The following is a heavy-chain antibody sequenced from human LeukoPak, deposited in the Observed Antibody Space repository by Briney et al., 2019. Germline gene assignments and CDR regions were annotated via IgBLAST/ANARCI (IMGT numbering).Heavy chain of an antibody. J-gene: IGHJ3*02. CDR3: AREGRDYDILTGYYPGVGAFDI. Sequence: SVKVSCTASGYTFTSYGISWVRQAPGQGLEWMGGIIPIFGTANYAQKFQGRVTITADESTSTAYMELSSLRSEDTAVYYCAREGRDYDILTGYYPGVGAFDIWGQGTMVTVSS. CDR1: GYTFTSYG. D-gene: IGHD3-9*01. CDR2: IIPIFGTA. V-gene: IGHV1-69*13.